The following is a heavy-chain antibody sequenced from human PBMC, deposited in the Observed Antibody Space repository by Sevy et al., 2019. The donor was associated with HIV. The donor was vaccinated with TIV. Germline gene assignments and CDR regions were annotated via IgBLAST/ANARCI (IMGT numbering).Heavy chain of an antibody. J-gene: IGHJ4*02. D-gene: IGHD2-15*01. CDR2: ISYDGRNNK. CDR1: GFTFSDYR. V-gene: IGHV3-30*04. CDR3: ARDRGEILSSAFDY. Sequence: GGSLRLSCAASGFTFSDYRFHWVRQAPGKGLEWVAVISYDGRNNKYNADSVKGQFTISRDNSKNTVYLQMNSLRAEDKAIYYCARDRGEILSSAFDYWGQGTLVTVSS.